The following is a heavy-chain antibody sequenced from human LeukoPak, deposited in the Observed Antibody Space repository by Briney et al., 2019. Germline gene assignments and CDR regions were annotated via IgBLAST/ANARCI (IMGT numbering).Heavy chain of an antibody. CDR1: GGSISSSSYY. J-gene: IGHJ4*02. Sequence: SETLSLTCTVSGGSISSSSYYWGWIRQPPGKGLGWIGSIYYSGSTYYNPSLKSRVTISVDTSKNQFSLKLSSVTAADTAVYYCARQAVAGIYYFDYWGQGTLVTVSS. V-gene: IGHV4-39*01. D-gene: IGHD6-19*01. CDR3: ARQAVAGIYYFDY. CDR2: IYYSGST.